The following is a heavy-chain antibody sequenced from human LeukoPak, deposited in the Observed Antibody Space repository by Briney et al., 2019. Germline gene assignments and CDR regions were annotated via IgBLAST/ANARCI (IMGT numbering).Heavy chain of an antibody. D-gene: IGHD2-21*02. J-gene: IGHJ4*02. CDR1: GGSISSSNW. CDR3: ARLHCGGDCYSPIWDY. V-gene: IGHV4-4*02. CDR2: IYHSGST. Sequence: SETLSLTSAVSGGSISSSNWWSWVRQPPGKGLEWIGEIYHSGSTNYNPSLKSRVTISVDKSKNQFSLKLSSVTAADTAVYYCARLHCGGDCYSPIWDYWGQGTLVTVSS.